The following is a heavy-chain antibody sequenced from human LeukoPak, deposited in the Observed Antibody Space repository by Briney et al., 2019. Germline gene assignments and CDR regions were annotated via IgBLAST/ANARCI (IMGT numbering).Heavy chain of an antibody. CDR3: ARALKERYYYDSSGYYCDY. CDR2: ISAYNGNT. J-gene: IGHJ4*02. Sequence: ASVKVSCKASGYTFTSYGISWVRQAPGQGLEWMGWISAYNGNTNYAQKLQGRVTMTTDTSTSTAYMELRSLRSEDTAVYYCARALKERYYYDSSGYYCDYWGQGTLVAVSS. CDR1: GYTFTSYG. D-gene: IGHD3-22*01. V-gene: IGHV1-18*01.